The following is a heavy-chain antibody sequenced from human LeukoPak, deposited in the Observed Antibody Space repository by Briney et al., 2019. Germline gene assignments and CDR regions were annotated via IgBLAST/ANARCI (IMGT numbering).Heavy chain of an antibody. J-gene: IGHJ4*03. V-gene: IGHV4-34*01. CDR2: IDHRGDT. CDR1: GFTFSNYW. CDR3: ARGATISETGYFDF. Sequence: GSLRVSCEGFGFTFSNYWMSWVRQSPGKGLEWIAEIDHRGDTNYNPSVKSRVTISIDTSKNQFSLKLRSLSAADTALYYCARGATISETGYFDFWGQGTLVTVSS. D-gene: IGHD5-24*01.